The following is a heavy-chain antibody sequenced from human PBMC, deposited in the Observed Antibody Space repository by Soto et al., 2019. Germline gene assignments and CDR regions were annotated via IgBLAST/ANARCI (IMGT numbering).Heavy chain of an antibody. CDR1: GGSFSGYY. CDR3: ARAIVVVPAAPGDNWFDP. CDR2: INHSGST. V-gene: IGHV4-34*01. J-gene: IGHJ5*02. Sequence: SETLSLTCAVYGGSFSGYYWSWIRQPPGKGLEWIGEINHSGSTNYNPSLKSRVTISVDTSKNQFSLKLSSVTAADTAVYYCARAIVVVPAAPGDNWFDPWGQGTLVTVSS. D-gene: IGHD2-2*01.